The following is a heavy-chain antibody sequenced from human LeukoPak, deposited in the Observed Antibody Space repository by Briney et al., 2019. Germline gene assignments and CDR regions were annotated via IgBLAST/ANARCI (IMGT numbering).Heavy chain of an antibody. D-gene: IGHD3-3*01. CDR2: IRYDGSNK. J-gene: IGHJ3*02. CDR1: GFTFSSYG. CDR3: AKDELQYYDFWSGYSNAFDI. V-gene: IGHV3-30*02. Sequence: GGSLRLSCAASGFTFSSYGMHWVRQAPGKGLGWVAFIRYDGSNKYYADSVKGRFTISRDNSKNTLYLQMNSLRAEDTAVYYCAKDELQYYDFWSGYSNAFDIWGQGTMVTVSS.